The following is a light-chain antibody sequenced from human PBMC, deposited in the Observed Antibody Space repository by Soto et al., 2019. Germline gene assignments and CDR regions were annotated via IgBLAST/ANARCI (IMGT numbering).Light chain of an antibody. CDR1: QSLSSTY. Sequence: EIVFTQSPGTLSLSPGEPSPLSGMTPQSLSSTYLAWYQHKHGQAHRLMIYGACRRATGIPDRFSGSGSGTDFTLSISSLEPEDLEVYYCQQRNDRSPCTFGQGTKV. J-gene: IGKJ1*01. CDR2: GAC. V-gene: IGKV3D-20*02. CDR3: QQRNDRSPCT.